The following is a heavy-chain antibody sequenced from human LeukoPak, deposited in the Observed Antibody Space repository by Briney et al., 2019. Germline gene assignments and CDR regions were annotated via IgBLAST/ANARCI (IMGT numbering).Heavy chain of an antibody. CDR1: RFTFSSYE. J-gene: IGHJ5*02. V-gene: IGHV3-48*03. CDR2: ISGSGSTI. CDR3: ARHNWFDP. Sequence: PGGSLRLSCAASRFTFSSYEMNWVRQAPGKGLQWLSYISGSGSTIYYADSVKGRFTMSRDNAKNSLYLQMNSLRAEDTAVYYCARHNWFDPWGQGTLVTVSS.